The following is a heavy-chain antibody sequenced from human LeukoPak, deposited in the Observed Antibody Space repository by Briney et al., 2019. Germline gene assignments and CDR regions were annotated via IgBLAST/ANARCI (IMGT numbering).Heavy chain of an antibody. D-gene: IGHD2-8*01. V-gene: IGHV3-11*01. CDR3: ATHIDRCIAFFDY. Sequence: GGSLRLSCAASGFTFSDYYMSWIRQAPGKGLEWVSYISSSGSTIYYADSVKGRFTISRDNAKNSLYLQMNSLRAEDTAVYYCATHIDRCIAFFDYWGQGTLVTVSS. J-gene: IGHJ4*02. CDR1: GFTFSDYY. CDR2: ISSSGSTI.